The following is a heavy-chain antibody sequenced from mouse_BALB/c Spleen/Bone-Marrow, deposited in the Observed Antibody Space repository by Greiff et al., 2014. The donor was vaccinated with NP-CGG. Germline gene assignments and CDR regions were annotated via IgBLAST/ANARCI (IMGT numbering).Heavy chain of an antibody. J-gene: IGHJ3*01. D-gene: IGHD2-14*01. CDR1: GYTFTSYW. CDR3: TNLGTY. Sequence: QQSXRASGYTFTSYWMHWVQQRPGQGLEWIGAIDPSDNYTHYNQEFKGKATLTVDTSSSTAYMQLSSLTSEDSAVYYCTNLGTYWGQGTLVTVSA. CDR2: IDPSDNYT. V-gene: IGHV1-69*02.